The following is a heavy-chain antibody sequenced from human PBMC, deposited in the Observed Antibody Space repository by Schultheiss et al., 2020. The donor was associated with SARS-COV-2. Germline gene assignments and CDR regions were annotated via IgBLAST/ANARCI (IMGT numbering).Heavy chain of an antibody. J-gene: IGHJ1*01. CDR2: VNPHTGGA. Sequence: ASVKVSCKASGFTLTGYYMHWVRQAPGQGLEWMGRVNPHTGGANYAQTFQGRVTLTRDTSTSTAYMELSSLRSEDTAVYYCASTEVVPAATMDPAEYFQHWGQGTLVTVSS. CDR3: ASTEVVPAATMDPAEYFQH. V-gene: IGHV1-2*06. D-gene: IGHD2-2*01. CDR1: GFTLTGYY.